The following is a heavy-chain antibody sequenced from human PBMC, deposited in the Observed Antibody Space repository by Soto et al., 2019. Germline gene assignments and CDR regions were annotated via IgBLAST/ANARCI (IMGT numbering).Heavy chain of an antibody. V-gene: IGHV3-74*01. Sequence: EVQLVESGGALVQPGGSLRPPFEDSGFSFSSYGLHWVRKGPGKGVGWVARINTEGSSTNYADSVKGRFTISRANAKNTLYLQMNSLRAEDTAVYYCARSPGGYYIDWGQGTMVTVSS. CDR3: ARSPGGYYID. D-gene: IGHD3-9*01. CDR1: GFSFSSYG. J-gene: IGHJ3*01. CDR2: INTEGSST.